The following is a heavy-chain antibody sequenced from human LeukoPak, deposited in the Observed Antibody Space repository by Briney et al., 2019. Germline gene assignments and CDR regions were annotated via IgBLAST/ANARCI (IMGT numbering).Heavy chain of an antibody. J-gene: IGHJ4*02. D-gene: IGHD2-15*01. Sequence: GGSLRLSCAASGFTFSSYAMSWVRQGPGKGLVWVSAISGSGGSTYYADSVKGRFTISRDNSKNTLYLQMNSLRAEDTAVYYCAKDSCSGGSCYFGLDYWGQGTLVTVSS. CDR3: AKDSCSGGSCYFGLDY. V-gene: IGHV3-23*01. CDR1: GFTFSSYA. CDR2: ISGSGGST.